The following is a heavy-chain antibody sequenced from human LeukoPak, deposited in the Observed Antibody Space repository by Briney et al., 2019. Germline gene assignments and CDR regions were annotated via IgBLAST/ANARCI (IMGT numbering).Heavy chain of an antibody. J-gene: IGHJ4*02. CDR1: GFTFDDYA. CDR2: ISWNSGSI. D-gene: IGHD6-13*01. CDR3: AKDLGYSSSWYYFDY. V-gene: IGHV3-9*01. Sequence: PGGSLRLSCAASGFTFDDYAMHWVRQAPGKGLEWVSDISWNSGSIGYADSVKGRFTISRDNAKNSLYLQMNSLRAEDTALYYCAKDLGYSSSWYYFDYWGQGTLVTVSS.